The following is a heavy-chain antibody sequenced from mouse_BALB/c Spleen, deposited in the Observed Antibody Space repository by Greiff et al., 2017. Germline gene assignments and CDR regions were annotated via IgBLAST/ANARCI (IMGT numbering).Heavy chain of an antibody. D-gene: IGHD1-1*01. CDR3: ARVYYYGSSYVVDY. CDR2: ISSGGST. J-gene: IGHJ4*01. V-gene: IGHV5-6-5*01. Sequence: EVQLVESGGGLVKPGGSLKLSCAASGFTFSSYAMSWVRQTPEKRLEWVASISSGGSTYYPDSVKGRFTISRDNARNILYLQMSSLRSEDTAMYYCARVYYYGSSYVVDYWGQGTAVTVSS. CDR1: GFTFSSYA.